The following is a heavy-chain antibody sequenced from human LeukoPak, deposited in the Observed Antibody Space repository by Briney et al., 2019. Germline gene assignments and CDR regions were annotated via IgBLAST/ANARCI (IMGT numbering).Heavy chain of an antibody. Sequence: PGGSLRLSCSASGFTFSNHAMHWVRQAPGKGLEFVAAISSNGGTTYHADSVEGRFAISRDNSKNTLFLQMTFLRIEDTAVYYCVRDRAADYGDSTFDYWGQGTLVTVSA. V-gene: IGHV3-64D*09. D-gene: IGHD3-22*01. CDR1: GFTFSNHA. CDR3: VRDRAADYGDSTFDY. CDR2: ISSNGGTT. J-gene: IGHJ4*02.